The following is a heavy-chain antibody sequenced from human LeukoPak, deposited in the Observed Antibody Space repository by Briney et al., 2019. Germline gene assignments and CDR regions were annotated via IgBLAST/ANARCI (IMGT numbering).Heavy chain of an antibody. CDR2: IYYDGSNK. CDR1: GFTFSDYY. CDR3: ATSRTFDY. J-gene: IGHJ4*02. D-gene: IGHD1-1*01. Sequence: GGSLRLSCAASGFTFSDYYMTWIAQAPGRGLEWLALIYYDGSNKYYADSVKGRFTISRDNSKNTLYLQINSLRAEDTAVYYCATSRTFDYWGQGTLVTVSS. V-gene: IGHV3-33*08.